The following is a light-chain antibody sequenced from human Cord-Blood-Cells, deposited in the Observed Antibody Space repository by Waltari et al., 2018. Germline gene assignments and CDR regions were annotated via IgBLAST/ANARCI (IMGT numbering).Light chain of an antibody. Sequence: DIVMTQSPANLSVSPGERAILSCRASQSVSSNLAWYQQKPGQAPRLLIYGASTRATGIPARFSGSGSGTEFTLTISSLQSEDFAVYYCQQYNNWPPYTFGQGTKLEIK. V-gene: IGKV3-15*01. CDR1: QSVSSN. J-gene: IGKJ2*01. CDR3: QQYNNWPPYT. CDR2: GAS.